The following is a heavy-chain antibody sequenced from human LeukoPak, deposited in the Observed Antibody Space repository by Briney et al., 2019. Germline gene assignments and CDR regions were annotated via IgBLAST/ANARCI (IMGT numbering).Heavy chain of an antibody. Sequence: GGSLRLSCAASGFTFSSYSMNWVRQAPGKGLESVSALSGSGGTTNYANSVKGRFTISRSNSKNTLYLQMNNLSVDDTAVYYCAKAVGYNTYWYFDLWGRGTLVTVSS. V-gene: IGHV3-23*01. CDR3: AKAVGYNTYWYFDL. D-gene: IGHD5-24*01. J-gene: IGHJ2*01. CDR2: LSGSGGTT. CDR1: GFTFSSYS.